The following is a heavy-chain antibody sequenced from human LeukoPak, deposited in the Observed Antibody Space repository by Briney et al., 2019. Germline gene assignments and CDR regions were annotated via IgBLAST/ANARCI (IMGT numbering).Heavy chain of an antibody. D-gene: IGHD2-8*01. CDR2: ISTSGSTI. J-gene: IGHJ5*02. CDR1: GFTFRDYY. V-gene: IGHV3-11*01. Sequence: GGSLRLSCAASGFTFRDYYMSWIRQAPGKGLEWVSYISTSGSTIYYADSVKGRFTISRDNPKNSLYLQMNSLRAEDTAVYYCARGQPGLIWFDPWGQGTLVTVSS. CDR3: ARGQPGLIWFDP.